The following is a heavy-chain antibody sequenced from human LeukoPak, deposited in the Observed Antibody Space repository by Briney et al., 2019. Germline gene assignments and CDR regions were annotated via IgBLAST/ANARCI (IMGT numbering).Heavy chain of an antibody. CDR2: IYTSGST. Sequence: SETLSLTCTVSGGSISSYYWSWIRQPPGKGLEWIGYIYTSGSTNYNPSLKSRVTISVDTSKNQFSLKLSSVTAAGTAVYHCARTIFGAVQHSYYYYMDVWGKGTTVTVSS. D-gene: IGHD3-3*01. CDR3: ARTIFGAVQHSYYYYMDV. CDR1: GGSISSYY. J-gene: IGHJ6*03. V-gene: IGHV4-4*09.